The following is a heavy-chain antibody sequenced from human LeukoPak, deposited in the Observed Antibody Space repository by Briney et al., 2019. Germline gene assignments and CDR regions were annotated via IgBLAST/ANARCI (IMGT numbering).Heavy chain of an antibody. CDR3: ARVSGDIVGQLQFDY. CDR1: GYSFSTYW. J-gene: IGHJ4*02. V-gene: IGHV5-51*01. D-gene: IGHD5-24*01. CDR2: IYPADSDT. Sequence: GESLKISCKGSGYSFSTYWIGWVRQMPGKGLEWMGIIYPADSDTRYSPSFQGQVTISADKSISTAYLQWSSLKASDTATYYCARVSGDIVGQLQFDYWGQGTLVTVSS.